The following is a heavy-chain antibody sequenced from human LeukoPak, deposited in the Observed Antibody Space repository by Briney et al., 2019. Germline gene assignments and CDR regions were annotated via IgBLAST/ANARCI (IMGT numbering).Heavy chain of an antibody. J-gene: IGHJ4*02. CDR3: AKDRYSYAFEYSDS. CDR2: ISWNSGTI. D-gene: IGHD5-18*01. Sequence: SGGSLRLSCAASGFTFDNYAMNWVRQVPGKGLEWISLISWNSGTIGYADSVKGRFTISRDNSKNTLSLQVSSLRAEDTAVYYCAKDRYSYAFEYSDSWGQGTLVTVSS. CDR1: GFTFDNYA. V-gene: IGHV3-9*01.